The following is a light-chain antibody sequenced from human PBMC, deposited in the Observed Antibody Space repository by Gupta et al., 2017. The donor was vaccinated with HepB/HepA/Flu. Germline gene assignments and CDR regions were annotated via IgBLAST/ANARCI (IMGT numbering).Light chain of an antibody. Sequence: DIVMTQSPATLSVSPVERATVSCRASQSVSNNLAWYQQKPGQAPRLLIYGASTRAIGIPARFSGSGSGTEFTLTISSLQSEDFVVYYCQQYNAWPFTFGHGTKVEFK. CDR3: QQYNAWPFT. CDR2: GAS. CDR1: QSVSNN. V-gene: IGKV3-15*01. J-gene: IGKJ3*01.